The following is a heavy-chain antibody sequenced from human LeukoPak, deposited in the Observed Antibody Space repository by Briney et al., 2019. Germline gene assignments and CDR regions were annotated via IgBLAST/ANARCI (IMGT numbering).Heavy chain of an antibody. J-gene: IGHJ5*02. CDR2: IYYSGST. Sequence: PSETLSLTCTVSGGSISSSSYYWGWIRQPPGKGLEWIGSIYYSGSTYYNPSLKSRVTISVDTSKNQFSLKLSSVTAADTAVYHCARILYYDFWSGAFDPWGQGTLVTVSS. V-gene: IGHV4-39*01. CDR1: GGSISSSSYY. CDR3: ARILYYDFWSGAFDP. D-gene: IGHD3-3*01.